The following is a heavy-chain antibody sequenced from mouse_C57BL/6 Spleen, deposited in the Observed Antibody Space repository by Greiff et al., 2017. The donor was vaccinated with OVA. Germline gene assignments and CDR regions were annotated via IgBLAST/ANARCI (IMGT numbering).Heavy chain of an antibody. V-gene: IGHV3-1*01. Sequence: EVQLVESGPGMVKPSQSLSLTCTVTGYSITSGYDWHWIRHFPGNKLEWMGYISYSGSTNYNPSLKSRISITHDTSKNHFFLKLNSVTTEDTATYYCAREGGGYYFDYWGQGTTLTVSS. CDR1: GYSITSGYD. CDR3: AREGGGYYFDY. CDR2: ISYSGST. J-gene: IGHJ2*01.